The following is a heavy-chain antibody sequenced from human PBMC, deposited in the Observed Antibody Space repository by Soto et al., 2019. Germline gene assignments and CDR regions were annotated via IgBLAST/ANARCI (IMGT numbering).Heavy chain of an antibody. CDR3: ARDWGYFDQGVGEYYYYGMDV. CDR1: GYTFTSYG. Sequence: ASVKVSCKASGYTFTSYGISWVRQALGQGLEWMGWISAYNGNTNYAQKLQGRVTMTTDTSTSTAYMELRSLRSDDTAVYYCARDWGYFDQGVGEYYYYGMDVWGQGATVTVSS. CDR2: ISAYNGNT. J-gene: IGHJ6*02. D-gene: IGHD3-9*01. V-gene: IGHV1-18*01.